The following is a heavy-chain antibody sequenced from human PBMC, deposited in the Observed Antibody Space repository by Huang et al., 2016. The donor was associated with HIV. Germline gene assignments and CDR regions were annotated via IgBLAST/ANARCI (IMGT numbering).Heavy chain of an antibody. CDR1: GGSFSGYY. CDR2: MNDGGTT. Sequence: QVQLQQWGAGLLKPSETLSVTCAVYGGSFSGYYWSWIRQPPGKGLEWIGEMNDGGTTKNNPSRRGRVTISVDTSKNQFSLNLRSVTAADTAVYYCARARYYYDTGGYWGLDFWGQGTLVTVSS. CDR3: ARARYYYDTGGYWGLDF. D-gene: IGHD3-22*01. V-gene: IGHV4-34*01. J-gene: IGHJ4*02.